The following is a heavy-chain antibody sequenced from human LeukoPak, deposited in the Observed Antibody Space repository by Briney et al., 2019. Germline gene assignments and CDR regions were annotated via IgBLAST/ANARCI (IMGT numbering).Heavy chain of an antibody. CDR1: GFTFDDYT. Sequence: PGGSLRLSCAASGFTFDDYTMHWVRQAPGKGLEWVSLISWDGGSTYYADSVKGRFTISRDNSKNSLYPQMNSLRTEDTALYYCAKDDFPYQLLYGYFDLWGRGTLVTVSS. J-gene: IGHJ2*01. V-gene: IGHV3-43*01. D-gene: IGHD2-2*01. CDR3: AKDDFPYQLLYGYFDL. CDR2: ISWDGGST.